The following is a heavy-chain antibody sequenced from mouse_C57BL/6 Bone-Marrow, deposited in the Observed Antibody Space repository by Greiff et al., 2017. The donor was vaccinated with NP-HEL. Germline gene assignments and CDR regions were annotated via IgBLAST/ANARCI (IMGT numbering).Heavy chain of an antibody. D-gene: IGHD3-2*02. V-gene: IGHV1-15*01. CDR1: GYTFTDYE. CDR3: TQTAQALDY. Sequence: QVHVKQSGAELVRPGASVTLSCKASGYTFTDYEMHWVKQTPVHGLEWIGAIDPETGGTAYNQKFKGKAILTADKSSSTAYMELRSLTSEDSAVYYCTQTAQALDYWGQGTTLTVSS. J-gene: IGHJ2*01. CDR2: IDPETGGT.